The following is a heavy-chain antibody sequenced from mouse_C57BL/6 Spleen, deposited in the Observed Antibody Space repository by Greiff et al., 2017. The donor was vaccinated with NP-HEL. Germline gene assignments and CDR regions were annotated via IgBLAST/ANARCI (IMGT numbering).Heavy chain of an antibody. J-gene: IGHJ2*01. D-gene: IGHD1-1*01. CDR2: ISDGGSYT. V-gene: IGHV5-4*01. Sequence: EVQLVESGGGLVKPGGSLKLSCAASGFTFSSYAMSWVRQTPGKRLEWVATISDGGSYTYYPDNVKGRFTISRDNAKNNLYLQMSHLKSEDTAMYDCARGRLTGAYYFDYWGQGTTLTVSS. CDR3: ARGRLTGAYYFDY. CDR1: GFTFSSYA.